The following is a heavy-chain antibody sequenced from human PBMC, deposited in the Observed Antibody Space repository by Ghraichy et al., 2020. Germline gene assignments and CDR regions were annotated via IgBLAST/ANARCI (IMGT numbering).Heavy chain of an antibody. D-gene: IGHD6-19*01. CDR2: ISSSSSYI. CDR1: GFTFSSYS. CDR3: ARDLIDPVAVAGTLDY. J-gene: IGHJ4*02. V-gene: IGHV3-21*01. Sequence: LSLTCAASGFTFSSYSMNWVRQAPGKGLEWVSSISSSSSYIYYADSVKVRFTISRDNAKNSLYLQMNSLRAEDTAVYYCARDLIDPVAVAGTLDYWGQGTLVTVSS.